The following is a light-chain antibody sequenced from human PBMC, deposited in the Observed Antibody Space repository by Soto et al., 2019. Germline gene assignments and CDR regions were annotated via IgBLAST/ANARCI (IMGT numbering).Light chain of an antibody. J-gene: IGLJ2*01. CDR3: CSYARSVVV. Sequence: QSVLTQPRSVSGSPGQSVTISCTGTSSDVGGYNYVSWYQQHPGKAPKLMIYDVSKRPSGVPDRFSGSKSGNTASLTISGLQAEDEADYYCCSYARSVVVFGGGTKLTVL. CDR2: DVS. V-gene: IGLV2-11*01. CDR1: SSDVGGYNY.